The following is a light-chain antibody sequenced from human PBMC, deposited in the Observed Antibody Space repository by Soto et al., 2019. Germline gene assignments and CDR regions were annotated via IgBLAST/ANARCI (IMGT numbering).Light chain of an antibody. CDR3: QKYNSFWT. J-gene: IGKJ1*01. Sequence: DIQMTQSPSTLSASVGDRVTLSCRASQTISNWLAWYQQKPGKAPKLLIYDASSLESGVPSRFSGSGSGTEFTLTISSLQPDDFATYYCQKYNSFWTFGQGTKVEIK. V-gene: IGKV1-5*01. CDR2: DAS. CDR1: QTISNW.